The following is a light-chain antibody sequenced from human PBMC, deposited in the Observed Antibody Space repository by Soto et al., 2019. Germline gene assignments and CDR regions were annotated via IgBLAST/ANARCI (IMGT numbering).Light chain of an antibody. Sequence: EIQLTQPPSSVSASVGDRVSITCRASQGISSWLAWYQQRPGKAPKLLISAASTLHSGVPSRFSGSGSGTDFTLTITSLQPEDFATYFCQHTNSLLVTFGHGTRLEIK. CDR3: QHTNSLLVT. CDR1: QGISSW. J-gene: IGKJ5*01. V-gene: IGKV1-12*01. CDR2: AAS.